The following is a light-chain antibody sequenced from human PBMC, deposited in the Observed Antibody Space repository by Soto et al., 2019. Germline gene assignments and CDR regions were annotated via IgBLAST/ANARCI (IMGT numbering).Light chain of an antibody. CDR3: QHLNNYPPFT. CDR2: GTF. CDR1: QDIKTY. V-gene: IGKV1-9*01. Sequence: IQLTQSPSSLSASVGDRVSITCRASQDIKTYLAWYEQKQGKAPKLLISGTFTLQSGVPSRFNGSGSGTDFTLTISRLQPEDFATYYCQHLNNYPPFTFGPGTKVDLE. J-gene: IGKJ3*01.